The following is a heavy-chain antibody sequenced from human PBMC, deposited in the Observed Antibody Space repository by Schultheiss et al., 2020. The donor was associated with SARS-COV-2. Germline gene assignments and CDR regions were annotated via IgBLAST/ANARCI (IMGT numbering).Heavy chain of an antibody. V-gene: IGHV3-48*03. J-gene: IGHJ4*02. CDR1: GFTFSSYE. Sequence: GGSLRLSCAAIGFTFSSYEMNWVRQAPGKGLEWVSYISGTGNTIYYADSVKGRFTISRDNAKNTLYLQMSSLRAEDTAVYYCARGVAGFGSRHCFDYWGQGTLVTVSS. CDR2: ISGTGNTI. D-gene: IGHD3-10*01. CDR3: ARGVAGFGSRHCFDY.